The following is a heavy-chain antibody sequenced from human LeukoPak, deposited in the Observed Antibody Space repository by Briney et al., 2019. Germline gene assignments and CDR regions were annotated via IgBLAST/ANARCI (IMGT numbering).Heavy chain of an antibody. V-gene: IGHV1-2*02. J-gene: IGHJ4*02. CDR2: INPNTGGT. CDR3: ASLGDFFGSGSYAPFDY. CDR1: GCTFTGFY. Sequence: ASVKVSCKASGCTFTGFYMHWVRQAPGQGLEWMGWINPNTGGTNYAQKLQGRVTMTRDTSITTAYMELSRLTSDDTAVYYCASLGDFFGSGSYAPFDYWGQGSLVTVSS. D-gene: IGHD3-10*01.